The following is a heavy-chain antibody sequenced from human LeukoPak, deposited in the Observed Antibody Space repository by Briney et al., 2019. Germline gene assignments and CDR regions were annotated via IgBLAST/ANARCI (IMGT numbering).Heavy chain of an antibody. CDR2: ISGGSGLI. V-gene: IGHV3-21*01. J-gene: IGHJ4*02. D-gene: IGHD6-19*01. CDR1: GFTFSRYR. CDR3: ATELAMAGTFDY. Sequence: PGGSLRLSCAAYGFTFSRYRMNWVRQAPRKGLEWVSTISGGSGLIYYADSVKDRFSISRDNAKNSLYLQMSSLRPEDTAVYYCATELAMAGTFDYWGQGTLVTVSS.